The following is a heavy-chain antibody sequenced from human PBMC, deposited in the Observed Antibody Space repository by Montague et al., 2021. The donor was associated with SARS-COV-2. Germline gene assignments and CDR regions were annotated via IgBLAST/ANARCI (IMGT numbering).Heavy chain of an antibody. D-gene: IGHD5-24*01. CDR3: AKDREVATGGLYYFDY. J-gene: IGHJ4*02. CDR1: GFSFSSYG. CDR2: ISGSADIT. V-gene: IGHV3-23*01. Sequence: PLRLSCAASGFSFSSYGMHWVRQAPGKGLEWVSGISGSADITYYADSVKGRFTISRDNSKNMLYLQMSSLRAGDTAVYYCAKDREVATGGLYYFDYWGQGTLVTVSS.